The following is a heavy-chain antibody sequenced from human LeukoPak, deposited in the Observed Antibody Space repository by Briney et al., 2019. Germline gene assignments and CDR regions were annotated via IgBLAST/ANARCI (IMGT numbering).Heavy chain of an antibody. CDR1: GGTFSSYA. J-gene: IGHJ4*02. D-gene: IGHD2-21*02. Sequence: SVKVSCKASGGTFSSYAISWVRQAPGQRLEWMGRIIPIFGIANYAQKFQGGVTITADKSTSTAYMELNSLRSEDTAVYYCARSTLCGGDCFNFDYWGQGTLVTVSS. CDR3: ARSTLCGGDCFNFDY. CDR2: IIPIFGIA. V-gene: IGHV1-69*04.